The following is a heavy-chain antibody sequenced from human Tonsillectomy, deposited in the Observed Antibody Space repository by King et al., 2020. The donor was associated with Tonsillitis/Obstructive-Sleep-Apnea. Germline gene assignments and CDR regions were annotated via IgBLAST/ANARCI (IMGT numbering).Heavy chain of an antibody. J-gene: IGHJ1*01. CDR3: ARQDLPAAIGRGAGYFQH. Sequence: VQLQESGPGLVKPSETLSLTCTVSGGSISSYYWSWIRQPPGKGLEWIGYIYYSGSTYSNPSLKRRVTITVDMAKNQFSLKLSFVTAADTAVYYCARQDLPAAIGRGAGYFQHWGQGTLVTVSS. CDR2: IYYSGST. CDR1: GGSISSYY. D-gene: IGHD2-2*01. V-gene: IGHV4-59*08.